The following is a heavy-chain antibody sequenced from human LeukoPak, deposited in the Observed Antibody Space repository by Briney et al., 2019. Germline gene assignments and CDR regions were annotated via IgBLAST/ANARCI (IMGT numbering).Heavy chain of an antibody. J-gene: IGHJ6*03. D-gene: IGHD2-2*01. Sequence: SETLSLTCTVSGGSISSYYWSWIRQPPGKGLEWIGYIYYSGSTNYNPSLKSRVTISVDTSKNQFSLKLSSVTAADTAVCYCARLDCSSTSCHRYYYYYYYMDVWGKGTTVTVSS. V-gene: IGHV4-59*08. CDR3: ARLDCSSTSCHRYYYYYYYMDV. CDR2: IYYSGST. CDR1: GGSISSYY.